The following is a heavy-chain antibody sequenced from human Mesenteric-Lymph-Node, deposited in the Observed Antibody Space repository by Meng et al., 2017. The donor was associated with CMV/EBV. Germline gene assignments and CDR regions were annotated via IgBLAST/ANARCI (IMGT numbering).Heavy chain of an antibody. CDR1: GFTFSGSA. CDR3: AKDRAHSTPGPLYYYYRGMDV. J-gene: IGHJ6*02. V-gene: IGHV3-73*01. Sequence: GESLKISCAASGFTFSGSAMHWVRQASGKGLEWVGRIRSKANSYATAYAASVKGRFTISRDDSKNTAYLQMSSLRAEDTAVYYCAKDRAHSTPGPLYYYYRGMDVWGQGTTVTVSS. CDR2: IRSKANSYAT. D-gene: IGHD2-21*01.